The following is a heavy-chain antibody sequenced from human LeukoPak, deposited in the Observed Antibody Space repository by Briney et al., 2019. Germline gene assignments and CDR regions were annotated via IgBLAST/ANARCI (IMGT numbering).Heavy chain of an antibody. D-gene: IGHD3-22*01. CDR3: TRQNYYDGSGYIPYYYGMDV. CDR2: IRSKANNYAT. V-gene: IGHV3-73*01. CDR1: VVTFSGSA. J-gene: IGHJ6*02. Sequence: GGSLRLSCAASVVTFSGSAMDWVREASGKGLEWVGRIRSKANNYATAYAASVKGRFTISRDDSKNTAYLQMNSLKTEDTAMYYCTRQNYYDGSGYIPYYYGMDVWGQGTTVTVSS.